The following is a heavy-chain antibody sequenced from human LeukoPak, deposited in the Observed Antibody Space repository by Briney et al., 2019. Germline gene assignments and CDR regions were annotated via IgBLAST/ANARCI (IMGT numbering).Heavy chain of an antibody. CDR2: ISYDGSNK. J-gene: IGHJ2*01. D-gene: IGHD3-3*01. V-gene: IGHV3-30-3*01. CDR1: GFTFSSYA. Sequence: PGGSLRLSCAASGFTFSSYAMHWVRQAPGKGLEWVAVISYDGSNKHYADSVKGRFTISRDNSKNTLYLQMNSLRAEDTAVYYCAKESGYFYWYFDLWGRGTLVTVSS. CDR3: AKESGYFYWYFDL.